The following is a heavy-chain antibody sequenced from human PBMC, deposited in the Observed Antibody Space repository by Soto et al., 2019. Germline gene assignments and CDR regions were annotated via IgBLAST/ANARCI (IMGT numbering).Heavy chain of an antibody. J-gene: IGHJ3*02. CDR1: GGSISSGGYY. Sequence: SETLSLTCTFSGGSISSGGYYWSWIRQHPGKGLEWIGYIYYSGSTNYNPSLKSRVIISVDTSKNQFSLRLSSVTAADTAVYYCARDTYYYDSSGPPVDAFDIWGQGTMVTVSS. CDR2: IYYSGST. D-gene: IGHD3-22*01. CDR3: ARDTYYYDSSGPPVDAFDI. V-gene: IGHV4-31*03.